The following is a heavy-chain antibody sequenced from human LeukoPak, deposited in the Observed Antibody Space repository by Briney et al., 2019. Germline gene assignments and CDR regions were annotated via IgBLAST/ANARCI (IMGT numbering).Heavy chain of an antibody. D-gene: IGHD2-15*01. CDR3: ARVYCSGGSCYFDY. CDR2: INHSGST. J-gene: IGHJ4*02. CDR1: GGSFSGYY. V-gene: IGHV4-34*01. Sequence: PSETLSLTCAVYGGSFSGYYWSWIRQPPGKGLEWIGEINHSGSTNYNPSLKSRVTISVDTSKNQFSLKLSSVTAADTAVYYCARVYCSGGSCYFDYWGQGTLVTVSS.